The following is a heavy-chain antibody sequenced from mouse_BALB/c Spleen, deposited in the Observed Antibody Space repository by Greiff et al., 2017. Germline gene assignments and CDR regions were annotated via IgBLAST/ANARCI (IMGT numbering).Heavy chain of an antibody. V-gene: IGHV5-12-2*01. CDR3: ARLYYGYNWYFDV. J-gene: IGHJ1*01. CDR1: GFTFSSYT. CDR2: ISNGGGST. D-gene: IGHD2-2*01. Sequence: EVKLMESGGGLVQPGGSLKLSCAASGFTFSSYTMSWVRQTPEKRLEWVAYISNGGGSTYYPDTVKGRFTISRDNAKNTLYLQMSSLKSEDTAMYYCARLYYGYNWYFDVWGAGTTVTVSS.